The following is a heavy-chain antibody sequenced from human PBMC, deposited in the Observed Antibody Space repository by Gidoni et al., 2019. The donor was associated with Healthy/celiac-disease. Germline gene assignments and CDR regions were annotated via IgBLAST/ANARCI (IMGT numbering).Heavy chain of an antibody. J-gene: IGHJ4*02. D-gene: IGHD3-9*01. Sequence: QVQLQQWGAGLLKPSEPLSLTCAVYGGSFSGYYWSWIRQPPGKGLEWIGEINHSGSTNYNPSLKSRVTISVDTSKNQFSLKLSSVTAADTAVYYCARFLALTPGYWGQGTLVTVSS. CDR2: INHSGST. CDR3: ARFLALTPGY. CDR1: GGSFSGYY. V-gene: IGHV4-34*01.